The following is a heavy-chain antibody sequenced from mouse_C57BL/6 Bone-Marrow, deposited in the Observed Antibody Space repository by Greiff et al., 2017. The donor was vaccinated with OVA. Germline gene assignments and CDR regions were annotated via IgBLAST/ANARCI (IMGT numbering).Heavy chain of an antibody. D-gene: IGHD2-1*01. CDR3: ARHEEYYYGPRVWFAY. J-gene: IGHJ3*01. Sequence: QVQLQLSGAELVKPGASVKLSCKASGYTFTEYTIHWVKQRSGQGLEWIGWFYPGSGSIKYNEKFKDKATLTADKSATTVYMELSRLTSEYSAVYFCARHEEYYYGPRVWFAYWGQGTLVTVSA. CDR1: GYTFTEYT. CDR2: FYPGSGSI. V-gene: IGHV1-62-2*01.